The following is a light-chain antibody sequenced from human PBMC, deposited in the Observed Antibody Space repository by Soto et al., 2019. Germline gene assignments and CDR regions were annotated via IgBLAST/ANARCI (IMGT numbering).Light chain of an antibody. CDR1: QGISSY. CDR2: AAS. CDR3: QQYYSYLRT. Sequence: AIRMTQSPSSFSASTGDRVTITCRASQGISSYLAWYQQKPGKAPKLLIYAASTLQSGVSSRFSGSGSGTDFTLTISCLQSEDFATYYCQQYYSYLRTFGQGTKVDIK. V-gene: IGKV1-8*01. J-gene: IGKJ1*01.